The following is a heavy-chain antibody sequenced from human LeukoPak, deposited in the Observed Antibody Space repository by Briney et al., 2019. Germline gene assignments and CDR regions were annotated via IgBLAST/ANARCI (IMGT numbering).Heavy chain of an antibody. D-gene: IGHD3-3*01. V-gene: IGHV3-64*01. CDR3: ASGQFWSGYYYDY. CDR2: ISSNGGST. CDR1: GFTFSSYA. Sequence: PGGSLRLSCAASGFTFSSYAMHWVRQAPGKGLEYVSAISSNGGSTYYANSVKGRFTISRDNAKNTLYLQMNSLRAEDTAVYYCASGQFWSGYYYDYWGQGTLVTVSS. J-gene: IGHJ4*02.